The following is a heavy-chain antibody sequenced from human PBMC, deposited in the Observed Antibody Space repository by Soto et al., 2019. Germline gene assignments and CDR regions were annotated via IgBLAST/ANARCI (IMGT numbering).Heavy chain of an antibody. Sequence: APMKVSFKASGYTFTSYYMHWVRQAPGQGLEWMGIINPSGGSTSYAQKFQGRVTMTRDTSTSTVYMELSSLRSEDTAVYYCARDGIGGTAFRGFLDYWGQGTLVTVSS. CDR3: ARDGIGGTAFRGFLDY. J-gene: IGHJ4*02. V-gene: IGHV1-46*01. CDR2: INPSGGST. D-gene: IGHD1-7*01. CDR1: GYTFTSYY.